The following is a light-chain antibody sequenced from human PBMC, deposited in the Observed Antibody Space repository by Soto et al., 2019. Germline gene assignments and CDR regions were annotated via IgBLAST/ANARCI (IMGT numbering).Light chain of an antibody. CDR1: STDIGAYKF. J-gene: IGLJ1*01. CDR2: DVT. CDR3: ISYTGFDTDV. V-gene: IGLV2-14*03. Sequence: QSALTQPASVSASPGQSITISCTGTSTDIGAYKFVSWYQQHPGKAPKLMIYDVTSRPSGVSNRFSGSKSGNTASLIISGLQAEDEGDYYCISYTGFDTDVFGTGTKVTVL.